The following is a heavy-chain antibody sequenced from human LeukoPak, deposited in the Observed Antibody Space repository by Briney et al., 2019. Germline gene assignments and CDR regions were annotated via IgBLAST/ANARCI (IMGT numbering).Heavy chain of an antibody. CDR3: ANSEMSW. CDR1: GFTFSDYY. Sequence: QPGGSLRLSCAASGFTFSDYYMSWIRQAPGKGLEWVAVISYDGSNKYYADSVKGRFTISRDNSKNTLYLQMNSLRAEDTAVYYCANSEMSWWGQGTLVTVSS. J-gene: IGHJ4*02. CDR2: ISYDGSNK. V-gene: IGHV3-30*18. D-gene: IGHD3-3*02.